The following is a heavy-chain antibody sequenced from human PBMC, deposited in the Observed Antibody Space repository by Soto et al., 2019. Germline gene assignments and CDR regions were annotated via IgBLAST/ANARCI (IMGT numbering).Heavy chain of an antibody. CDR2: IIPIFGTA. CDR1: GGTFSSYA. D-gene: IGHD2-15*01. J-gene: IGHJ3*02. CDR3: ARVSISAVVVANDAFDI. Sequence: SVKVSCKASGGTFSSYAISWVRQAPGQGLEWMGGIIPIFGTANYAQKFQGRVTITADESTSTAYMELSSLRSEDTAVYYCARVSISAVVVANDAFDIWGQGTMVTVSS. V-gene: IGHV1-69*13.